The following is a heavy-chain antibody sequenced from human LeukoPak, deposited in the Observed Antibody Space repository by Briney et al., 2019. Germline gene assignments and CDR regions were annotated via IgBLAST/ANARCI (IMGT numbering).Heavy chain of an antibody. Sequence: SETLSLTCTVSGGSISSYYWSWIRQPPGKGLEWIGYIYYSGSTNYNPSLKSRVTISVDTSKNQFSLKLSSVTAADTAVYYCARVQIGYYYDSSGKGGNYYYYYYMDVWGKGTTVTVSS. D-gene: IGHD3-22*01. J-gene: IGHJ6*03. V-gene: IGHV4-59*01. CDR2: IYYSGST. CDR1: GGSISSYY. CDR3: ARVQIGYYYDSSGKGGNYYYYYYMDV.